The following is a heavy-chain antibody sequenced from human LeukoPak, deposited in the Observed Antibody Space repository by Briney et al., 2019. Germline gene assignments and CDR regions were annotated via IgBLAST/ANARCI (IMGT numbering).Heavy chain of an antibody. CDR3: ARAGYYYDSSGYFFGSDAFDI. V-gene: IGHV4-59*01. D-gene: IGHD3-22*01. Sequence: SETLSLTCTVSGGSISSYYWSWIRQPPGKGLEWIGYIYYSGSTNYNPSLKSRVTISVDTSKNQFSLKLSSVTAADTAVYYCARAGYYYDSSGYFFGSDAFDIWGQGTMVTVSS. CDR2: IYYSGST. CDR1: GGSISSYY. J-gene: IGHJ3*02.